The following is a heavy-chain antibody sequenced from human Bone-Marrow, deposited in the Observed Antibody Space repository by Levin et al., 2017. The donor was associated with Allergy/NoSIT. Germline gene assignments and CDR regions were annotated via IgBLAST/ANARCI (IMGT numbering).Heavy chain of an antibody. V-gene: IGHV3-15*01. D-gene: IGHD4-11*01. CDR1: EFTFTNAW. CDR3: TSDSNNGL. CDR2: IKSKTDGGTT. Sequence: GESLKISCAASEFTFTNAWMNWVRQAPGKGLEWVGRIKSKTDGGTTDYAAPVKGRFTISSDDSKNTLFLQMNSLKSEDTAVYYCTSDSNNGLWGQGTLVTVSS. J-gene: IGHJ4*02.